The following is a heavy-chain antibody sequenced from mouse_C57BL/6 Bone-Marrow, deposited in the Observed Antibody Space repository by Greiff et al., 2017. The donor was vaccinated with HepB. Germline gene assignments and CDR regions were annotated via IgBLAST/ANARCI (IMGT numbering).Heavy chain of an antibody. Sequence: EVQRVESGGCLVKPGGSLKLSCAASGFTFSSYAMSWVRQTPEKRLEWVATISDGGSYTYYPDNVKGRFTISRDNAKNNLYLQMIHLKSEDTAMYYCARDGAKGYYYAIDYWGQGTSVTVSS. V-gene: IGHV5-4*01. CDR3: ARDGAKGYYYAIDY. CDR2: ISDGGSYT. J-gene: IGHJ4*01. CDR1: GFTFSSYA. D-gene: IGHD3-1*01.